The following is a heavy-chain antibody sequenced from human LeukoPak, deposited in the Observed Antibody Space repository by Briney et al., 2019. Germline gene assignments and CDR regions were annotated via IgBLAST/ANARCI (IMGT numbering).Heavy chain of an antibody. Sequence: AGGSLRLSCAASGFTFSSYAMHWVRQAPGKGLEWVAVIWYDGSNKYYADSVKGRFTISRDNSKNTLYLQMNSLRAEDTAVYYCAKERATVVTLGPFDYWGQGTLVTVSS. CDR2: IWYDGSNK. V-gene: IGHV3-33*06. CDR1: GFTFSSYA. CDR3: AKERATVVTLGPFDY. J-gene: IGHJ4*02. D-gene: IGHD4-23*01.